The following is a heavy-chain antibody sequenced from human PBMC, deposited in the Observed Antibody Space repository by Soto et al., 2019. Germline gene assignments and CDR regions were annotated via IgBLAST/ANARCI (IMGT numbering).Heavy chain of an antibody. D-gene: IGHD4-17*01. CDR1: GFTFSSYS. CDR3: GPADYGDYVFDY. V-gene: IGHV3-21*01. CDR2: ISSSSSYI. Sequence: GGSLRLSCAASGFTFSSYSMNWVRQAPGKGLEWVSSISSSSSYIYYADSVKGRFTISRDNAKNSLYLQMNGLRAEDTAVYYCGPADYGDYVFDYWGQGTLVTVSS. J-gene: IGHJ4*02.